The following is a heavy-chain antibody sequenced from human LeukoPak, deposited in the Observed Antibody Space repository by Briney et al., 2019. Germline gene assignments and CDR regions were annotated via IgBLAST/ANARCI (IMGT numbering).Heavy chain of an antibody. Sequence: GGSLRLSCATSGSTFSNSDMNWVRQAPGKGLEWVSSITTSSSYIYYAESVRGRFTISRDNAKNSLYLQMDNLRAEDTAVYYCARSGCPGGRCYLRYSWLDLWGRGTLVTVSS. CDR2: ITTSSSYI. J-gene: IGHJ5*02. D-gene: IGHD2-15*01. CDR1: GSTFSNSD. V-gene: IGHV3-21*01. CDR3: ARSGCPGGRCYLRYSWLDL.